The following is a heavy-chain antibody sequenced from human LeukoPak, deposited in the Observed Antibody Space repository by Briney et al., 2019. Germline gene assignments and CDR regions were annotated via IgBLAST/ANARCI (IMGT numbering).Heavy chain of an antibody. CDR3: ARDRDFRPHY. CDR1: GFTFSSYA. D-gene: IGHD2-21*01. CDR2: ISGSGGST. J-gene: IGHJ4*02. V-gene: IGHV3-23*01. Sequence: GGSLRLSCAASGFTFSSYAMSWVRQAPGKGLEWVSAISGSGGSTYYADSVKGRFTISRDNSKNTLYLQMNSLRAEDTAVFYCARDRDFRPHYWGQGTLVTVSS.